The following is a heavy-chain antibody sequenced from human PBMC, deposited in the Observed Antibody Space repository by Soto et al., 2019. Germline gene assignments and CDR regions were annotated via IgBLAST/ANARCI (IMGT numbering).Heavy chain of an antibody. D-gene: IGHD6-19*01. Sequence: VQLVESGGGLVKPGGSLRLSCAASGFTFSDYQMSWIRQAPGKGLEWVSYISVSGNTMYYADSVKGRFTISRDNAENSLYLQVNSLRAEDTAVYYCARRPYSSGWYYFDYWGQGTLVTVSS. CDR3: ARRPYSSGWYYFDY. J-gene: IGHJ4*02. V-gene: IGHV3-11*01. CDR1: GFTFSDYQ. CDR2: ISVSGNTM.